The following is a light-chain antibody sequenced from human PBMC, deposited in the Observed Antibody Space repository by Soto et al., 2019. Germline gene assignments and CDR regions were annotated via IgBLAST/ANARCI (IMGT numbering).Light chain of an antibody. CDR3: QQYDSVFT. J-gene: IGKJ5*01. CDR2: GAS. Sequence: DIQMTQSPSTLSGSVGDRVTITCRASQTISSWLAWYQQKPGKAPKLLIYGASNLETGVPSRFSGSGSGTDFTFTISSLQAEDIATYFCQQYDSVFTFGQGTRLEIK. V-gene: IGKV1-33*01. CDR1: QTISSW.